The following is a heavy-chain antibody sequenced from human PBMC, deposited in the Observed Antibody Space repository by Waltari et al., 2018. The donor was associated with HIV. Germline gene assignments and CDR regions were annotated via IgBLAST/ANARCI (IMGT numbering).Heavy chain of an antibody. D-gene: IGHD3-22*01. J-gene: IGHJ4*02. Sequence: QVQLLQSGAEVKKPGSSVKVSCKASGGTFTSWVRQAPGQGLVWLGGSIPLLGRTNYAQKFRGRVSITADEVTSTVYLELTSLSSEDTAVYFCARDGDHSSSGYLASWGQGALVTVSS. V-gene: IGHV1-69*11. CDR1: GGTFTS. CDR3: ARDGDHSSSGYLAS. CDR2: SIPLLGRT.